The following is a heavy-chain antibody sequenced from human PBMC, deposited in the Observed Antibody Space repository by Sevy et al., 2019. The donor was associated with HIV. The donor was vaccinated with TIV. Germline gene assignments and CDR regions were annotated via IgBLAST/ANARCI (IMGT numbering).Heavy chain of an antibody. CDR1: GYTFTGYY. Sequence: ASVKVSCKASGYTFTGYYMHWVRQAPGQGLEWMGRINPNSGGTNYAQKFQGRVTMTRDTSISTAYMELSRQRSDDTAVYYCARERVGVVVVPAAMPEDSGDAFDIWGQGTMVTVSS. V-gene: IGHV1-2*06. J-gene: IGHJ3*02. CDR2: INPNSGGT. CDR3: ARERVGVVVVPAAMPEDSGDAFDI. D-gene: IGHD2-2*01.